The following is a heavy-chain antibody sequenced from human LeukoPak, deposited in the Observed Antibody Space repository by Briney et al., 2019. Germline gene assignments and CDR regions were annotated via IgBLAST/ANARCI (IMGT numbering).Heavy chain of an antibody. D-gene: IGHD3-22*01. CDR3: ARDRPMIVVADAFDI. V-gene: IGHV3-30*04. CDR2: ISYDGTNK. J-gene: IGHJ3*02. Sequence: GGSLRLSCAASGFTFSTYVMHWVRQAPGKGLEWVAVISYDGTNKYYADSVKGRFTISRDNSKNTLYLQMNSLRAEDTAVYYCARDRPMIVVADAFDIWGQGTMVTVSS. CDR1: GFTFSTYV.